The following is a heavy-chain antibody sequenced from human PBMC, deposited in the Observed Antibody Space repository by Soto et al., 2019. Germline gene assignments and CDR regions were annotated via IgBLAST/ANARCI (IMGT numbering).Heavy chain of an antibody. CDR1: GYKFTTYL. CDR3: ARYLFGIANHGMDV. V-gene: IGHV5-51*01. D-gene: IGHD3-3*01. J-gene: IGHJ6*02. CDR2: IYPGDSDT. Sequence: GESLKISYTGSGYKFTTYLIGWVRQMPGKGLEWMGIIYPGDSDTRYSPSFQGQVTISADKSISTAYLQWSSLKASDTAMYYCARYLFGIANHGMDVWGQGTTVTVSS.